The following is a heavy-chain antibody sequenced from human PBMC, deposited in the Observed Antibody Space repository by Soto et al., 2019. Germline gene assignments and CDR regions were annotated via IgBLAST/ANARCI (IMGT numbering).Heavy chain of an antibody. J-gene: IGHJ6*02. D-gene: IGHD3-22*01. V-gene: IGHV4-39*01. CDR2: VYYSGST. CDR3: ASDYSGYSADPEYYGVEV. CDR1: GGSVTLTSYY. Sequence: LSLTCSVSGGSVTLTSYYWGWIRQPPGKGLEWIGNVYYSGSTNYNPSLKSRVTISVDTSKNQFSLSLKSVTAADTAVYYCASDYSGYSADPEYYGVEVWGQGTTVTVSS.